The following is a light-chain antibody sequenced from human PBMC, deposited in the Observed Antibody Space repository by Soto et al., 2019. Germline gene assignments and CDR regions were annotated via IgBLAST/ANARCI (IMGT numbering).Light chain of an antibody. CDR1: QSVSSN. CDR2: GAS. CDR3: QQYNNWPLT. J-gene: IGKJ1*01. V-gene: IGKV3-15*01. Sequence: EIVMTQSPATLSVSPGERATLSCRASQSVSSNLAWYQQKPGQTPRLLIYGASTRDTGIPARLSGRGSGTEFTLTISSLQSEDFAVYYCQQYNNWPLTFGQGTKAEIK.